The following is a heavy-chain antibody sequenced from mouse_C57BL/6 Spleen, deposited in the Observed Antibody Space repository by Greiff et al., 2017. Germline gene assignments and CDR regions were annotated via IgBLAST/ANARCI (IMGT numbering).Heavy chain of an antibody. CDR3: ARVGRGYAMDY. CDR2: IYPGDGDT. CDR1: GYAFSSSW. Sequence: VKLMESGPELVKPGASVKISCKASGYAFSSSWMNWVKQRPGKGLEWIGRIYPGDGDTNYNGKFKGKATLTADKSSSTAYMQLSSLTSEDSAVYFCARVGRGYAMDYWGQGTSVTVSS. J-gene: IGHJ4*01. V-gene: IGHV1-82*01. D-gene: IGHD4-1*01.